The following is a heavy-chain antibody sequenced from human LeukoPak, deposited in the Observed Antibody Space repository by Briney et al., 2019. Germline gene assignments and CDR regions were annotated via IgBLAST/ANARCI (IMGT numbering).Heavy chain of an antibody. CDR2: IVGSGDST. Sequence: SGGSLRLSCAASGFIFSNYAMSWVRQAPGKGLEWVSVIVGSGDSTYYADSVKGRFTISRDNAKNSLYLQMNSLRAEDTAVYYCARGDSSGHDAFDIWGQGTMATVSS. D-gene: IGHD3-22*01. V-gene: IGHV3-23*01. CDR3: ARGDSSGHDAFDI. CDR1: GFIFSNYA. J-gene: IGHJ3*02.